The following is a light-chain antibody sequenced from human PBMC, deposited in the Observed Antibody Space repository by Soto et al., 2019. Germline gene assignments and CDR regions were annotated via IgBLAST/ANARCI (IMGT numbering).Light chain of an antibody. CDR2: EVS. CDR3: SSYSISTAYL. CDR1: SSDVGGYDY. Sequence: QSVLTQPASVSGSPGQSITLSCTGTSSDVGGYDYVSWYQIHPGKAPKLMVFEVSNRPSGVSYRFSGSKSGNTASLTISGLQAEDEADYFCSSYSISTAYLFGTGTKLTVL. J-gene: IGLJ1*01. V-gene: IGLV2-14*01.